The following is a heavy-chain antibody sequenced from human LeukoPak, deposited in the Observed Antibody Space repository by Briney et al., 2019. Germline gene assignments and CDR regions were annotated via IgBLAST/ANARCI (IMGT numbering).Heavy chain of an antibody. Sequence: ASVKVSCKVSGYTLTELSMHWVRQAPGKGLEWMGGFDLEDGETIYAQKFQGRVAMTEDTSTDTAYMEPSSLRSEDTAVYYCATVITIFGVVPYYWGQGTLVTVSS. CDR1: GYTLTELS. CDR2: FDLEDGET. V-gene: IGHV1-24*01. D-gene: IGHD3-3*01. CDR3: ATVITIFGVVPYY. J-gene: IGHJ4*02.